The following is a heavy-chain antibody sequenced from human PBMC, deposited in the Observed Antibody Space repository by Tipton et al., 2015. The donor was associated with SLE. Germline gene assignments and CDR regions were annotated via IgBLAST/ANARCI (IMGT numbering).Heavy chain of an antibody. Sequence: GLVKPSETLSLTCTVSGGSISRSNYYWGWIRRPPGRGLEWIGTISYSGNTYYNPSLKSRLTISLDTSKNQFSLKLSSVTAADTAVYYCAREGDFWSGRAFDIWGQGTMVTVSS. CDR2: ISYSGNT. D-gene: IGHD3-3*01. J-gene: IGHJ3*02. CDR3: AREGDFWSGRAFDI. CDR1: GGSISRSNYY. V-gene: IGHV4-39*07.